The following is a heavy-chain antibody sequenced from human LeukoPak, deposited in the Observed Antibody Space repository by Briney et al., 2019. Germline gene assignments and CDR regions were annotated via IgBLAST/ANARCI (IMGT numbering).Heavy chain of an antibody. Sequence: GASVKVSCKASGYTFTGYYIHWVRQAPGQGLEWMGWINPNINGTNYAQKFQGRVTMTGDRSISTAYMELSRLRSDDTAVYYCARRYCSSTSCYRKPGNWFDPWGQGTLVTVSS. D-gene: IGHD2-2*01. V-gene: IGHV1-2*02. CDR2: INPNINGT. CDR3: ARRYCSSTSCYRKPGNWFDP. J-gene: IGHJ5*02. CDR1: GYTFTGYY.